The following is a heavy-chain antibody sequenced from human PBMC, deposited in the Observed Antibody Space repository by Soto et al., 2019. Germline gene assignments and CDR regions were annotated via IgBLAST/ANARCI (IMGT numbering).Heavy chain of an antibody. V-gene: IGHV1-46*03. CDR2: INPSGGST. CDR1: GYTFTSYY. Sequence: QVQLVQSGAEVKKPGASVKVSCKASGYTFTSYYMHWVRQAPGQGLEWMGIINPSGGSTSYAQKFQGRVTITSDTSTSTVDRELSSLRSEDTAVYYCARDPRRYCSSTSCYPNYWGQGTLVTVSS. J-gene: IGHJ4*02. D-gene: IGHD2-2*01. CDR3: ARDPRRYCSSTSCYPNY.